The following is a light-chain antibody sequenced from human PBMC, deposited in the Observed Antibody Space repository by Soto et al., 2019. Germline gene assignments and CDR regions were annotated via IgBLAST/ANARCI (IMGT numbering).Light chain of an antibody. CDR2: DVN. V-gene: IGLV2-8*01. CDR3: SSYAGSSNV. J-gene: IGLJ1*01. Sequence: QSVLTQPPSASGSPGQSVTISCTGTSSDVGGHNYVSWYQQHPGKAPKLIIYDVNKRPSGVPDRFSGSKSGNTASLTVSVLQAEDEADYYCSSYAGSSNVFGTGTKLTVL. CDR1: SSDVGGHNY.